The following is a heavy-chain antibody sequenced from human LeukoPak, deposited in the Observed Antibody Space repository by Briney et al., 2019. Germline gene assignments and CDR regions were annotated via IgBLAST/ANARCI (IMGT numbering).Heavy chain of an antibody. D-gene: IGHD2-2*01. J-gene: IGHJ4*02. CDR3: ARDRVVVPVPDY. CDR2: IRYDGSNK. Sequence: GGSLRLSCAASGFTFRSYGMHWVRQAPGKGLEWVAFIRYDGSNKYYADSVKGRFTISRDNSKNTLYLQMNSLRAEDTAVYYCARDRVVVPVPDYWGQGTLVTVSS. V-gene: IGHV3-30*02. CDR1: GFTFRSYG.